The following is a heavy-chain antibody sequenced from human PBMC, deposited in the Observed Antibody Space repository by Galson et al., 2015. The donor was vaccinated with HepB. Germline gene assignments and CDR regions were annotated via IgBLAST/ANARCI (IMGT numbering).Heavy chain of an antibody. CDR3: AKARGMILESWFVDY. CDR1: GFSFSIYA. D-gene: IGHD3-10*01. Sequence: SLRLSCAASGFSFSIYAMNWVRQAPGKGLEWVSTIDNNGVTVFYADSVKGRFTISRDNSKNTLYLQMNNLRGEDTAVYYCAKARGMILESWFVDYWGQGAPVTVSA. V-gene: IGHV3-23*01. CDR2: IDNNGVTV. J-gene: IGHJ4*02.